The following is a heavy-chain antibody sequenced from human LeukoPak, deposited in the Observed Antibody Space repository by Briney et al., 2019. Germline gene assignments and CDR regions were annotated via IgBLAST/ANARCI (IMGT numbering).Heavy chain of an antibody. D-gene: IGHD3-22*01. V-gene: IGHV1-46*01. Sequence: ASVKVSCKASGYAFTSYYMHWVRRAPGQGLEWMGIINPSGGSTSYAQKFQGRVTMTRDTSTSTVYMELSSLRSEDTAVYYCAWPPYDSSGYYPHGAQEPLVTVSS. J-gene: IGHJ4*02. CDR2: INPSGGST. CDR3: AWPPYDSSGYYPH. CDR1: GYAFTSYY.